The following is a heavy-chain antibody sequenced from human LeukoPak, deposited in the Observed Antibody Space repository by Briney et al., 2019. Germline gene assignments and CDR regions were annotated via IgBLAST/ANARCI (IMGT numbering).Heavy chain of an antibody. CDR1: GVSFSTYY. J-gene: IGHJ4*02. Sequence: SETLSLTCDVSGVSFSTYYWSWIRQSTEKGLEWIGEVNHSGYTNLNPSLKSRVTISVDTSKNQFSLKLSSVTAADTAVYYCARQIYGSDYWGQGTLVTVSS. D-gene: IGHD4-17*01. CDR3: ARQIYGSDY. CDR2: VNHSGYT. V-gene: IGHV4-34*01.